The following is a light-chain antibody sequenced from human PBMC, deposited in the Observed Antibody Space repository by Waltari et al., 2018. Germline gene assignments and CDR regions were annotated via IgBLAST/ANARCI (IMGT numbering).Light chain of an antibody. Sequence: DIVMTQSPDSLAVPLGERATINGKSSETILFNSNNKNYLAWYQQKSGQPPKLLVYWASTRESGVPDRFSGSGSGTDFTLTISSLQAEDVAVYYCQQYYTVSRTFGQGTRVEIK. CDR3: QQYYTVSRT. CDR1: ETILFNSNNKNY. CDR2: WAS. J-gene: IGKJ1*01. V-gene: IGKV4-1*01.